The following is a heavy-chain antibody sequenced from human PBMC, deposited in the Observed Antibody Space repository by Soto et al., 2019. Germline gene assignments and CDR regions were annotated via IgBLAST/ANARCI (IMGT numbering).Heavy chain of an antibody. CDR3: ARFFGSGFDY. Sequence: GGSLRLSCVASGFTFSTDSMNWVRQAPGKGLKWVAHISTSGATRYYADSVKGRFTISRDNAKTSLYLQMDSLRNEDTAVYYCARFFGSGFDYWGQGTLVTSPQ. D-gene: IGHD6-19*01. CDR1: GFTFSTDS. J-gene: IGHJ4*02. CDR2: ISTSGATR. V-gene: IGHV3-48*02.